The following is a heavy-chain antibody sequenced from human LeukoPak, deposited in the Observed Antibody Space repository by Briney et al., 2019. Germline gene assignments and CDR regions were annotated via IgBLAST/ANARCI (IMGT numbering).Heavy chain of an antibody. V-gene: IGHV4-4*02. CDR1: GDSISNRNC. CDR2: IYHNGTT. D-gene: IGHD4-23*01. Sequence: SETLSLTCTVSGDSISNRNCWTWVRQPPGKGLEWIGEIYHNGTTNYKPSLKSRVTMSLDKSKNQFSLELNSVTAADTAVYYCVRNAGNSDYDSWGQGTLVTVSS. J-gene: IGHJ4*02. CDR3: VRNAGNSDYDS.